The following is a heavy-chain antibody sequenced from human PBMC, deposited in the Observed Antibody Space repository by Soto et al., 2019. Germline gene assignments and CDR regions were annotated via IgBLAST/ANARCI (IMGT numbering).Heavy chain of an antibody. CDR1: GYTFTSYG. J-gene: IGHJ4*02. CDR3: VREFSGIAAAGQSVYYFDY. V-gene: IGHV1-18*01. CDR2: ISAYNGNT. D-gene: IGHD6-13*01. Sequence: ASVKVSCKASGYTFTSYGISWVRQAPGQGLEWMGWISAYNGNTNYAQKLQGRVTMTTDTSTSTAYMELRSLRSDDTAVYYCVREFSGIAAAGQSVYYFDYWGQGTLVTVSS.